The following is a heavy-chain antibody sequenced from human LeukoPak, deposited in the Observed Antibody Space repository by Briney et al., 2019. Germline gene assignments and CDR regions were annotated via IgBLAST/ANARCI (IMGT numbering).Heavy chain of an antibody. V-gene: IGHV4-34*01. CDR1: VGSFSGYY. CDR3: ARGPPRDYDSSGYIDY. D-gene: IGHD3-22*01. Sequence: SETLSLICAVCVGSFSGYYWSWIPQPPGKGLEWMGEINHSGNTKYNPSLKRRVTISVETSKNQFSLKLSSVTAADTAVYYCARGPPRDYDSSGYIDYWGQGTLVTVSS. J-gene: IGHJ4*02. CDR2: INHSGNT.